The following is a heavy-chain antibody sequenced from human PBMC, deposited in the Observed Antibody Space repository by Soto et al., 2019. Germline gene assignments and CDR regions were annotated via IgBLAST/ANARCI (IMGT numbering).Heavy chain of an antibody. CDR3: ASKMVVTGTYEHYYGMDV. D-gene: IGHD1-7*01. J-gene: IGHJ6*02. CDR1: GGTFSSYA. V-gene: IGHV1-69*12. Sequence: QVQLVQSGAEVKKPGSSVKVSCKASGGTFSSYAISWVRQAPGQGLEWMGGIIPIFGTANYAQKFQGRVTITADESTSTAYMELSSLRSEDTAVYYCASKMVVTGTYEHYYGMDVWGQGTTVTVSS. CDR2: IIPIFGTA.